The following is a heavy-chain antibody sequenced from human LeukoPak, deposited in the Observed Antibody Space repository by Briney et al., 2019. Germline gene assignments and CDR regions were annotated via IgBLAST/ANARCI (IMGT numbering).Heavy chain of an antibody. J-gene: IGHJ3*02. Sequence: PGRSLRLSCAASGFTFSSYAMHWVRQAPGKGLEWVAVISYDGSNEYYADSVKGRFTISRDNSKNTLYLQMNSLRAEDTAVYYCARDYDYVWGSYRRRAFDIWGQGTMVTVSS. CDR1: GFTFSSYA. CDR2: ISYDGSNE. CDR3: ARDYDYVWGSYRRRAFDI. V-gene: IGHV3-30-3*01. D-gene: IGHD3-16*01.